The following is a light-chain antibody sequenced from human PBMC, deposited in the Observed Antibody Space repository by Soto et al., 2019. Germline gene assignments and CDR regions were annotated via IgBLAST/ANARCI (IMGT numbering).Light chain of an antibody. V-gene: IGKV3-20*01. J-gene: IGKJ3*01. CDR3: QQYTTSPFT. CDR1: QSVDSNY. Sequence: EIVLTQSPGTLSLSPGERATLYCRARQSVDSNYLAWCQQKPGQAPRVLIYGASSSATGIPDRFSGSGSGADFTLTISRLEPEDFAVYYCQQYTTSPFTFGPGTKVDIK. CDR2: GAS.